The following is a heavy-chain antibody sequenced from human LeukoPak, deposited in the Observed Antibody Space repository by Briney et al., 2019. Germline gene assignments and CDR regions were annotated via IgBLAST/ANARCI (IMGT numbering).Heavy chain of an antibody. Sequence: SETLSLTCTVSGGSISSNYWSWIRQPPGKGLEWIGYIYYSGSTNYNPSLKSRVTISVDPSKNQFSLKLSSVTAADTAVYYCAREGDSSGWYFDYWGQGTLVTVSS. CDR3: AREGDSSGWYFDY. D-gene: IGHD6-19*01. CDR2: IYYSGST. CDR1: GGSISSNY. J-gene: IGHJ4*02. V-gene: IGHV4-59*01.